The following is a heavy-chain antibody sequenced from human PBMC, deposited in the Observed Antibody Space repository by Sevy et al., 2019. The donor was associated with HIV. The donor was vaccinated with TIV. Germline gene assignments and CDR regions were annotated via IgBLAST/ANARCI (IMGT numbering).Heavy chain of an antibody. J-gene: IGHJ4*02. V-gene: IGHV3-11*06. CDR2: ISGLSNYI. CDR1: GFTFSDYY. D-gene: IGHD3-16*01. Sequence: GGSLRLSCTASGFTFSDYYMSWIRQAPGKGLEWVSYISGLSNYINYEDSVKGRFSISRDNVKDSLYLQMNSLRADDTAVYFCARRAVNWDYFEYWRQGTLVTVSS. CDR3: ARRAVNWDYFEY.